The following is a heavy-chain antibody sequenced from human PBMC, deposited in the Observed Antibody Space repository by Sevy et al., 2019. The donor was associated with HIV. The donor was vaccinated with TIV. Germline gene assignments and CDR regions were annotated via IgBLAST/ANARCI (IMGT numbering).Heavy chain of an antibody. D-gene: IGHD4-17*01. CDR2: ISNSGITI. CDR3: ARDLPPSATTVAHFDY. V-gene: IGHV3-48*03. CDR1: GFIFKSYE. Sequence: GGSLRLSCAASGFIFKSYEMNWVRQAPGKGLEWVSYISNSGITIFFSDSVKGRFTISRDNTKNSVYLQMNSLRAEDTAVYYCARDLPPSATTVAHFDYWGRGTLVTVSS. J-gene: IGHJ4*02.